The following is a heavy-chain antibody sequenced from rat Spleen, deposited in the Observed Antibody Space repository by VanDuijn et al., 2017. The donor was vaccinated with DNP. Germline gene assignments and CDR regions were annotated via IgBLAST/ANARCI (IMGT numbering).Heavy chain of an antibody. Sequence: EVQLVESGGGLVQPGRSLKLSCVASGFTFKNYWMTWIRQVPGKGLEWVASITSSDANPYYPDSVKGRFTISRDNAQDTLYLQMNSLRPEDTATYYCARFDGYSYLYLMDVWGQGTSVTVSS. CDR1: GFTFKNYW. D-gene: IGHD1-12*01. V-gene: IGHV5-31*01. CDR2: ITSSDANP. CDR3: ARFDGYSYLYLMDV. J-gene: IGHJ4*01.